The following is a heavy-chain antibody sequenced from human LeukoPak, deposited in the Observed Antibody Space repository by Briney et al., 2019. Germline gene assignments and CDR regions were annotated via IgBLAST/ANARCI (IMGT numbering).Heavy chain of an antibody. Sequence: GGSLRLSCAAPGFTFSSYWMSWVRQAPGKGLEWVANIKQDGSEKYYVDSVKGRFTISRDNAKNSLYLQMNSLRAEDTAVYYCARSEYYYGSSGYGYWGQGTLVTVSS. J-gene: IGHJ4*02. CDR2: IKQDGSEK. CDR1: GFTFSSYW. V-gene: IGHV3-7*01. CDR3: ARSEYYYGSSGYGY. D-gene: IGHD3-22*01.